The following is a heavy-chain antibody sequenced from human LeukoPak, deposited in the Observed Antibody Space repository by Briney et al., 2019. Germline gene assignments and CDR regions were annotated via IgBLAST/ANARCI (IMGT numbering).Heavy chain of an antibody. CDR1: GGSIRSGDYY. Sequence: SQTLSLTCTVSGGSIRSGDYYWSWIRQPPGKGLEWIGYIYYSGSTYYNPSLKSRVTISVDTSKNQFSLKLSSVTAADTAVYYCARGFPMVREEDGYRYGYWGDWGQGTLVTVSS. V-gene: IGHV4-30-4*01. D-gene: IGHD3-10*01. J-gene: IGHJ4*02. CDR2: IYYSGST. CDR3: ARGFPMVREEDGYRYGYWGD.